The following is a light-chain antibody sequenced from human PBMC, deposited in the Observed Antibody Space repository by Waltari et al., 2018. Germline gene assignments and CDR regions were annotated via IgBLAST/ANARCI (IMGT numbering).Light chain of an antibody. J-gene: IGLJ3*02. CDR3: SSFTTTNSWV. Sequence: HSALAQPASVSGSPGQSISISCTGTSSDVGAYNYVSWYQQHPGKAPRLMIYDVNNRPSGASNRSSGSKSGNTASLTISGLQAEDEADYYCSSFTTTNSWVFGGGTKLTVL. CDR1: SSDVGAYNY. V-gene: IGLV2-14*03. CDR2: DVN.